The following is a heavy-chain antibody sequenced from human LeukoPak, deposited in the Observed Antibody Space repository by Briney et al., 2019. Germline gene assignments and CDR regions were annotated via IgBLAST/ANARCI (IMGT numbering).Heavy chain of an antibody. D-gene: IGHD1-26*01. CDR3: ARENSGSYYGYFDY. CDR1: GFTVISNY. J-gene: IGHJ4*02. V-gene: IGHV3-66*01. Sequence: GSLRLSCAASGFTVISNYMSWVRQAPGKGLEWVSVIYSGGSTYYADSVKGRFTISRDNSKNTLYLQMNSLRAEDTAVYYCARENSGSYYGYFDYWGQGTLVTVSS. CDR2: IYSGGST.